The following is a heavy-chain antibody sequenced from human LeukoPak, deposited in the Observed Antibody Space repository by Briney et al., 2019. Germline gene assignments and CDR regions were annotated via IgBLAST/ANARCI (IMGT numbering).Heavy chain of an antibody. Sequence: GGSLRLSCAASGFTFSSYGMHWVRQAPGKGLEWVAVIWYDGSNKYYADSVKGRFTISRDNPKNTLYLQMNSLRAEGTAVYYCARDSSGWDYWGQGTLVTVSS. CDR1: GFTFSSYG. CDR3: ARDSSGWDY. V-gene: IGHV3-33*01. D-gene: IGHD6-19*01. J-gene: IGHJ4*02. CDR2: IWYDGSNK.